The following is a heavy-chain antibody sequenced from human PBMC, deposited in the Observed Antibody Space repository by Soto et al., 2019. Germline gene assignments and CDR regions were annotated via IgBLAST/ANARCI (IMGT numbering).Heavy chain of an antibody. CDR2: INHSGST. CDR1: GGSFSGYY. V-gene: IGHV4-34*01. Sequence: LSLTFAVYGGSFSGYYWSWIRQPPGKGLEWIGEINHSGSTNYNPSLKSRVTISVDTSKNQFSLKLSSVTAADTAVYYCARAYSSSWRYYYYGMDVWGQGTTVTVSS. J-gene: IGHJ6*02. CDR3: ARAYSSSWRYYYYGMDV. D-gene: IGHD6-13*01.